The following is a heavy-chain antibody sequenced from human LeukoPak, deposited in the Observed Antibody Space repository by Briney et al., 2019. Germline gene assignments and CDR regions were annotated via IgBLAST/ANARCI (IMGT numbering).Heavy chain of an antibody. V-gene: IGHV1-46*01. D-gene: IGHD3-10*01. CDR3: ARARYCGSGPYAFDI. J-gene: IGHJ3*02. Sequence: ASVKVSCKASGYTFTSYYMHWVRQAPGQGLEWMGIINPSGGSTSYAQKFQGRVTMTRDTSTSTVYMELSSLRSEDTAVYYCARARYCGSGPYAFDIWGQGTMVTVSS. CDR2: INPSGGST. CDR1: GYTFTSYY.